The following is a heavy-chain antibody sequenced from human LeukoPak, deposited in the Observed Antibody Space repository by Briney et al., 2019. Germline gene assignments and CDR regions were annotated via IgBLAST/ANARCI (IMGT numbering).Heavy chain of an antibody. CDR2: ISGSGGST. CDR1: GFTFSSYG. V-gene: IGHV3-23*01. Sequence: PGGSLRLSCAASGFTFSSYGMSWVRQAPGKGLEWVSAISGSGGSTYYADSVKGRFTISRDNSKNTLYLQMNSLRAEDTAVYYCAKDFGYDSSGYPHFDYWGQGTLVTVSS. D-gene: IGHD3-22*01. J-gene: IGHJ4*02. CDR3: AKDFGYDSSGYPHFDY.